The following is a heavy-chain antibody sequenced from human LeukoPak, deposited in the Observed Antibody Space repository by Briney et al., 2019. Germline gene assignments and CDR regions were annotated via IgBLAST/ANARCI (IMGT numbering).Heavy chain of an antibody. CDR1: GGSISSYY. V-gene: IGHV4-59*08. Sequence: SETLSLTCTVSGGSISSYYWSWIRQPPGKGLEWIGCVFYSGSTNYNPSLKSRVTISVDTSKNQFSLKLSSVTAADTAVYYCARRRGALAGSNYFDPWGQGTLVTVSS. CDR2: VFYSGST. CDR3: ARRRGALAGSNYFDP. J-gene: IGHJ5*02. D-gene: IGHD4/OR15-4a*01.